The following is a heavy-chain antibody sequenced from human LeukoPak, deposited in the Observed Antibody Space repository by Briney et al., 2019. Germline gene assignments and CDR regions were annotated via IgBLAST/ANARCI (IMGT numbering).Heavy chain of an antibody. CDR2: ISGSGSNT. CDR1: GFTFTNYA. V-gene: IGHV3-23*01. D-gene: IGHD3-22*01. CDR3: AIDHTPLSYYYDSRGPY. Sequence: GGSLTLSCAASGFTFTNYAMSWVRQAPGKGLEWVAAISGSGSNTYYADSVKGRFTISRDNSKNTLYIQMNSLRADDTAVYYCAIDHTPLSYYYDSRGPYWGQGTLVTVSS. J-gene: IGHJ4*02.